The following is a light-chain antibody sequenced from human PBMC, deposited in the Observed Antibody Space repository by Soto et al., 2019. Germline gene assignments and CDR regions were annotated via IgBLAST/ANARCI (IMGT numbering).Light chain of an antibody. CDR3: QQRRNWPPT. CDR2: DAS. V-gene: IGKV3-11*01. J-gene: IGKJ2*01. CDR1: QSVSSY. Sequence: EIVLTQSPATLSLSPGERATLPCRASQSVSSYLAWYQQKPGQAPRLLIYDASNRATGIPARFSGSGSGTDFTLTISSLEPEDFAVYYCQQRRNWPPTLGQGTKLEIK.